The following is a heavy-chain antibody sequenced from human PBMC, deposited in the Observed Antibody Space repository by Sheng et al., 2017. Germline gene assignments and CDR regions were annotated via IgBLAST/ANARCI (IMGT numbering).Heavy chain of an antibody. CDR2: IGGSGDTT. V-gene: IGHV3-23*04. CDR1: GFTFSDYG. J-gene: IGHJ3*02. CDR3: AKDRPTTDTVVVPGDAFDI. D-gene: IGHD2-21*01. Sequence: EEQLVESGGGLVQPGGTLRLSCAASGFTFSDYGMSWVRQAPGKGLEWVSVIGGSGDTTYYADSVKGRFTISRDNSKNTLYLQMNSLRAEDTALYSCAKDRPTTDTVVVPGDAFDIWGQGTMVTVSS.